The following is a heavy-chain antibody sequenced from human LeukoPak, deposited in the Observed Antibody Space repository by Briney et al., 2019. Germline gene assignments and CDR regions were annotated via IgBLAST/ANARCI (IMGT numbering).Heavy chain of an antibody. CDR1: GFTVNSNY. V-gene: IGHV3-53*01. CDR3: ARGGDIVGAARSAFDI. CDR2: ISSGGTT. J-gene: IGHJ3*02. Sequence: GGSLRLSCAASGFTVNSNYMSWVRQAPGKGLEWVSVISSGGTTYYADSVKGRFTISRDNSKNTLYLQMDSLSAEDTAVYYCARGGDIVGAARSAFDIWGQGTMVTVSS. D-gene: IGHD1-26*01.